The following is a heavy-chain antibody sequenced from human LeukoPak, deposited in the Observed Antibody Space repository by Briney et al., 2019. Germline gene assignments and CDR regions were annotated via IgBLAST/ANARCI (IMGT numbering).Heavy chain of an antibody. J-gene: IGHJ5*02. V-gene: IGHV3-66*01. CDR3: AREPYSSSWSNWFDP. CDR2: VFSGGGT. CDR1: GFSVSNNY. Sequence: GGSLRLSCAASGFSVSNNYMSWVRPAPRTGLEWGSVVFSGGGTDYADYVKGRFTIDRDNSKNTLNLQMNSLRAEDTAVYYCAREPYSSSWSNWFDPWGQGTLVTVS. D-gene: IGHD6-13*01.